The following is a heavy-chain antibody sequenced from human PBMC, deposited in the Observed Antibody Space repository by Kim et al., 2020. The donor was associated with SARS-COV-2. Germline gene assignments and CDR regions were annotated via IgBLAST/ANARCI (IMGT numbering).Heavy chain of an antibody. V-gene: IGHV4-34*01. CDR1: GGSFSGYY. D-gene: IGHD1-26*01. J-gene: IGHJ4*02. CDR3: ASGGGGSSDY. Sequence: SETLSLTCAVYGGSFSGYYWSWIRQPPGKGLEWIGEINHSGSTNYNPSLKSRVTISVDTSKNQFSLKLSSVTAADTAVYYCASGGGGSSDYWGQGTLVTV. CDR2: INHSGST.